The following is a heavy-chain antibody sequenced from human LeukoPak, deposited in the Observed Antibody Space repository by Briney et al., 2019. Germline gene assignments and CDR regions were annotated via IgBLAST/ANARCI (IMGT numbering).Heavy chain of an antibody. CDR3: ARAGTTYYYDDHVFDI. D-gene: IGHD3-22*01. V-gene: IGHV4-59*01. J-gene: IGHJ3*02. Sequence: SETLSLTCTVSGGSISNYYWSWIRQPPGKGLEWIGHIYNSANTHYNPSLQSRVTISVDTSKNQFSLRLSPVTAADTAVYYCARAGTTYYYDDHVFDIWGQGTTITVSS. CDR1: GGSISNYY. CDR2: IYNSANT.